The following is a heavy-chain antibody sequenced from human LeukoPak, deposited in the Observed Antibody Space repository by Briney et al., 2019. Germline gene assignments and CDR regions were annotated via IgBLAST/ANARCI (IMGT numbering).Heavy chain of an antibody. CDR3: ARQPRDGYNKKGDY. CDR2: IYYSGST. D-gene: IGHD5-24*01. CDR1: GGSISSSSYY. V-gene: IGHV4-39*01. J-gene: IGHJ4*02. Sequence: SETLSLTCTVSGGSISSSSYYWGWLRQPPGKGLEWIGSIYYSGSTYYNPSLKSRVTISVDTSKNQFSLKLSSVTAADTAVYYCARQPRDGYNKKGDYWGQGTLVTVSS.